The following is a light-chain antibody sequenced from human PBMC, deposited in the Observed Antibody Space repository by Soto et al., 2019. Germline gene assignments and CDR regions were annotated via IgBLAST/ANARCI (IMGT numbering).Light chain of an antibody. CDR2: EVS. CDR1: SSDVGSYNL. CDR3: CSFTTNRIWV. Sequence: QSVLTQPASVSGSPGQSITISCIGTSSDVGSYNLVSWYQRHPGKAPKVLIYEVSERPSGVSNRFSGSKSGNTASLTISGLQAEDEAEYYCCSFTTNRIWVFGGGTKVTVL. V-gene: IGLV2-23*02. J-gene: IGLJ3*02.